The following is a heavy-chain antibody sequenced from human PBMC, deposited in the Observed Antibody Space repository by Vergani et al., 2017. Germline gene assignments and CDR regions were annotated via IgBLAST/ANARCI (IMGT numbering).Heavy chain of an antibody. D-gene: IGHD4-23*01. V-gene: IGHV4-61*01. J-gene: IGHJ6*02. CDR2: IYYSGST. Sequence: QVQLHESGPGLVKPSETLSLTCTVSGGSVSSGSYYWSWIRQPPGKGLEWIGYIYYSGSTNYNPSLKSRVTISVDTSKNQFALKLSSVTAADTAVYYCARVASTTTVVTAGGNYYYYGMDVWGQGTTVTVSS. CDR1: GGSVSSGSYY. CDR3: ARVASTTTVVTAGGNYYYYGMDV.